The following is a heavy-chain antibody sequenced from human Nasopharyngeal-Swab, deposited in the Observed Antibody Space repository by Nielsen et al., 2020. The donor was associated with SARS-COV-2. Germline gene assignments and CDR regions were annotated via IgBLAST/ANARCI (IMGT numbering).Heavy chain of an antibody. CDR2: IYYSGST. V-gene: IGHV4-39*01. D-gene: IGHD3-22*01. Sequence: SETLSLTCTVSGGSISSSSYYWGWIRQPPGKGLEWIGSIYYSGSTYYNPSLKSRVTISVDTSRNQFSLKLSSVTAADTAVYYCASLLLGGYYYGGYYFDYWGQGTLVTVSS. CDR1: GGSISSSSYY. J-gene: IGHJ4*02. CDR3: ASLLLGGYYYGGYYFDY.